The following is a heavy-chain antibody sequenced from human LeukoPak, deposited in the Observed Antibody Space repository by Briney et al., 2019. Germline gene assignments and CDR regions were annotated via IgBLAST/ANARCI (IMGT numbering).Heavy chain of an antibody. D-gene: IGHD2-15*01. Sequence: ASVKVSCKASGYTFTGYYMHWVRQAPGQGLEWMGRINPNSGGTNYAQKLQGRVTMTTDTSTSTAYMELRSLRSDDTAVYYCARDSTVECSGGSCYSDYWGQGTLVTVSS. CDR2: INPNSGGT. V-gene: IGHV1-2*06. J-gene: IGHJ4*02. CDR1: GYTFTGYY. CDR3: ARDSTVECSGGSCYSDY.